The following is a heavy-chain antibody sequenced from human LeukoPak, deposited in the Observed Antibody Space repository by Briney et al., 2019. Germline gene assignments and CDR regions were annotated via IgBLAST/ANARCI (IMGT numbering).Heavy chain of an antibody. Sequence: ASVKVSCKASGYTFTSYYMHWVRQAPGQGLEWIGIINPSGGSIRYEQKFQGRVTMTRDTSTSTVYMELSRPRSEDTAVYYCARGRDNWFDPWGQGTLVTVSS. J-gene: IGHJ5*02. CDR2: INPSGGSI. D-gene: IGHD3-10*01. CDR1: GYTFTSYY. V-gene: IGHV1-46*01. CDR3: ARGRDNWFDP.